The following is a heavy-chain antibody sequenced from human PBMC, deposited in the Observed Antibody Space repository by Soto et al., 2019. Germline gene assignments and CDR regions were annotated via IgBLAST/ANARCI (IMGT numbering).Heavy chain of an antibody. Sequence: SETLSLTCTVSGGSISSGDYYWSWIRQPPGKGLEWIGYIYYSGSTYHNPSLKSRVTISIHTSKNQFSLTLSSVTAADTAIYYCARYDEYYYGGMDVWGQGTTVTVSS. J-gene: IGHJ6*02. D-gene: IGHD3-3*01. CDR2: IYYSGST. V-gene: IGHV4-30-4*01. CDR3: ARYDEYYYGGMDV. CDR1: GGSISSGDYY.